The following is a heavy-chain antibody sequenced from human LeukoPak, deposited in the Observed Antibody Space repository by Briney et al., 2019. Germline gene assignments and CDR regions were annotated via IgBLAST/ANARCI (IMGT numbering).Heavy chain of an antibody. CDR2: ISGSGGST. J-gene: IGHJ4*02. CDR3: AIVPFAYSYGRWGDY. V-gene: IGHV3-23*01. D-gene: IGHD5-18*01. CDR1: GFTFSSYA. Sequence: GGSLRLSCAASGFTFSSYAMSWVRQAPGKGLEWVSAISGSGGSTYYADSVKGRFTISRDNSKNTLYLQMNSLRAEDTAVYYCAIVPFAYSYGRWGDYWGQGTLVTVSS.